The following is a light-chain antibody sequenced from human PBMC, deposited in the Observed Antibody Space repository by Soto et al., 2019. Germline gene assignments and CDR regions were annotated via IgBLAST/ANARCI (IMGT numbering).Light chain of an antibody. CDR3: TSHTTTSPPVL. J-gene: IGLJ2*01. CDR2: DVR. CDR1: SSDVGAFNF. V-gene: IGLV2-14*03. Sequence: QSALTQPASVSGSPGQSITISCTGTSSDVGAFNFVSWYQQHPGKAPKLVIYDVRHRPSGVSDRFSGSKSGNTASLTIYGLQDEDEADYYCTSHTTTSPPVLFGGGTKLTVL.